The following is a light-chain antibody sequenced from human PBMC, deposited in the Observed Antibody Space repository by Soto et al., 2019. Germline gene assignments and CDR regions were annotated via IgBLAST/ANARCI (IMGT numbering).Light chain of an antibody. CDR1: QSVSSSY. CDR3: QRRSNWSTT. V-gene: IGKV3D-20*02. CDR2: DAS. J-gene: IGKJ1*01. Sequence: IVLTQSPATLSLTPGERATLSCGASQSVSSSYLAWYQQKPGQPPRLLIYDASNRATGIPARFSGSGSGTDFTLTISSLEPEDFAVYYCQRRSNWSTTFGQGTKVDIK.